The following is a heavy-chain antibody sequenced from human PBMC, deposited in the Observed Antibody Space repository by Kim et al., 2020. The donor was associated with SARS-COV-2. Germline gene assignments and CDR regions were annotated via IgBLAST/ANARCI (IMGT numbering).Heavy chain of an antibody. J-gene: IGHJ4*02. CDR1: GFTFSSYS. V-gene: IGHV3-48*04. CDR3: ARDLDYYDSSGYYYYWIDY. Sequence: GGSLRLSCAASGFTFSSYSMNWVRQAPGKGLEWVSYISSGSSTIYYADSVKGRFTISRDNAKNSLYLQMNSLRAEDTAVYYCARDLDYYDSSGYYYYWIDYWGQGTLVTVSS. CDR2: ISSGSSTI. D-gene: IGHD3-22*01.